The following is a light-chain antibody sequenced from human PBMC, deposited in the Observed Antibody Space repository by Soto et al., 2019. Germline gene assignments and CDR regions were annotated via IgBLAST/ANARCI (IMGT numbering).Light chain of an antibody. CDR1: QDIRNY. V-gene: IGKV1-27*01. CDR3: QKYNSAPFT. Sequence: DIQMTQSPSSLSASVEDRVTITCRASQDIRNYLAWYQQKPGKVPKLLIYGASTLQSGVPSRFSGSGSGTDFTFTISSLQPEDVASYYCQKYNSAPFTFGGGTMVEVK. J-gene: IGKJ4*01. CDR2: GAS.